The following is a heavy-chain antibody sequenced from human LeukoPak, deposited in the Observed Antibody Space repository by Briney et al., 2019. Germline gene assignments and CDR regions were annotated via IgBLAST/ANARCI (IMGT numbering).Heavy chain of an antibody. CDR3: ARDSTNYYGSGSYHDY. Sequence: PSETLSLTCAVYGGSLSGFYWSWIRQSPGKGLEWIGEINQSGSTNYNPSLKSRVTISVDTSKNQFSLKLSSVTAADTAVYYCARDSTNYYGSGSYHDYWGQGTLVTVSS. CDR1: GGSLSGFY. J-gene: IGHJ4*02. D-gene: IGHD3-10*01. V-gene: IGHV4-34*01. CDR2: INQSGST.